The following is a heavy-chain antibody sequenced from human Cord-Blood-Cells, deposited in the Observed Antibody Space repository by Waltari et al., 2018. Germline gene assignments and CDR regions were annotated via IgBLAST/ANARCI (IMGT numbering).Heavy chain of an antibody. J-gene: IGHJ3*02. V-gene: IGHV3-30*04. CDR1: GFTLTSYA. CDR2: ISYDGSNK. Sequence: QVQLVESGGGVVQPGRSLRPSCAASGFTLTSYAMHWVRQAPGKGLEWVAVISYDGSNKYYADSVKGRFTIARDNSKNTLYLQMNSLRAEDTAVYYCAREGRAADAFDIWGQGTMVTVSS. CDR3: AREGRAADAFDI. D-gene: IGHD6-13*01.